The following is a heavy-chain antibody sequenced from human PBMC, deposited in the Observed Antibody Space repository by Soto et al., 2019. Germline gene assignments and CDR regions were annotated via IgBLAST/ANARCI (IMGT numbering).Heavy chain of an antibody. CDR2: IRSKANSYAT. V-gene: IGHV3-73*01. CDR1: GFTFSGSA. Sequence: GGSLRLSSAASGFTFSGSAMHWVRQASGKGLEWVGRIRSKANSYATAYAASVKGRFTISRDDSKNTAYLQMNSLKTEDTAVYYCTCPYGDDEAFDTWGQGTMVTVS. D-gene: IGHD4-17*01. CDR3: TCPYGDDEAFDT. J-gene: IGHJ3*02.